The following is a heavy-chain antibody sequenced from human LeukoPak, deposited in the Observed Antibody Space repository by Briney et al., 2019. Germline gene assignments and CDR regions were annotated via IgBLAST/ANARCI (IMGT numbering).Heavy chain of an antibody. CDR1: GGTFSSYA. D-gene: IGHD3-9*01. Sequence: SVKVSCKASGGTFSSYAISWVRQAPGQGLEWMGGIIPIFGTANYAQKFQGRVTITADEYTSTAYMELSSLRSEDTAVYYCARDSGDILTYYGMDVWGKGTTVTVSS. J-gene: IGHJ6*04. CDR3: ARDSGDILTYYGMDV. CDR2: IIPIFGTA. V-gene: IGHV1-69*13.